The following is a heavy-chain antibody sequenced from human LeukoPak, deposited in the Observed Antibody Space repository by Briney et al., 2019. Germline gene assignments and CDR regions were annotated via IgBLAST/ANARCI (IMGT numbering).Heavy chain of an antibody. CDR1: GFTVSSNY. Sequence: PGGSLRLSCAASGFTVSSNYMSWVRQAPGKGLEWVSVIYSGGSTYYADSVKGRFTISRDNAKNSLYLQMNSLRAEDTAVYYCARTPGDFWSGYYSNWFDPWGQGTLVTVSS. V-gene: IGHV3-66*01. CDR3: ARTPGDFWSGYYSNWFDP. J-gene: IGHJ5*02. CDR2: IYSGGST. D-gene: IGHD3-3*01.